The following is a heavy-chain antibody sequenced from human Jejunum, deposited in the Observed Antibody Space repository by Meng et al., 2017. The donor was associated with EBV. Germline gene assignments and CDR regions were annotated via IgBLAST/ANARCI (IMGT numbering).Heavy chain of an antibody. Sequence: QVHLGEPGGGLVKPGGSLRRSCAPSGFTFSDYYFSWIRQAPGKGLEWISYISTTGTTIHYADSVKGRFTISRDNAKSSLYLQMDSLRAEDTAIYYCARDTQEDYGSTTFDYWGQGTLVTVSS. V-gene: IGHV3-11*01. J-gene: IGHJ4*02. CDR1: GFTFSDYY. CDR3: ARDTQEDYGSTTFDY. D-gene: IGHD4-17*01. CDR2: ISTTGTTI.